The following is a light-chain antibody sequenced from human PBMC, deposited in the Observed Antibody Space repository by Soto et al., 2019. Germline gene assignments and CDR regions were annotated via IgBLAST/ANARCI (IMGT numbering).Light chain of an antibody. CDR2: AAS. CDR1: QSISRD. Sequence: DIRMTQSPSSLSASVGNRVTITCRASQSISRDLNWYQQKPGKAPNLLIYAASTLESGVPSRFSGSGSGTDFTLTISSLQLEDFATYYCQQNYSTPLAFGGGTKVDI. J-gene: IGKJ4*01. CDR3: QQNYSTPLA. V-gene: IGKV1-39*01.